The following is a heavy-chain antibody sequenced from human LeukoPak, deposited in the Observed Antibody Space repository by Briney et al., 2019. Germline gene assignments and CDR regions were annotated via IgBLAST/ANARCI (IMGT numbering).Heavy chain of an antibody. CDR1: GFTFSSYS. V-gene: IGHV3-21*01. Sequence: GGSLRLSCAASGFTFSSYSMNWVRQAPGKGLEWVSSISSSSSYRYYADSVKGRFTISRDNAKNTVYLQMNSLRAEDTAVYYCARDQSVAGPTTADYWGQGTLVTVSS. CDR2: ISSSSSYR. D-gene: IGHD5-12*01. J-gene: IGHJ4*02. CDR3: ARDQSVAGPTTADY.